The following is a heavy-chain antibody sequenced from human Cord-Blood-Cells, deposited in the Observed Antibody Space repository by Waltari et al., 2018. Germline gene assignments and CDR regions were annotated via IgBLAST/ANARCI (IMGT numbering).Heavy chain of an antibody. D-gene: IGHD1-26*01. V-gene: IGHV1-8*01. CDR3: AIDGIYYDAFDI. CDR2: MNPNSGNT. J-gene: IGHJ3*02. Sequence: QVRLLQSGAEDKKPGTSVKVSCKDSAYTFTSNDSNWGPQATGEGLEWMGWMNPNSGNTGYAQKFQGRVTMTRNTSISTAYMELSSLRSEDTAVYYCAIDGIYYDAFDIWGQGTMVTVSS. CDR1: AYTFTSND.